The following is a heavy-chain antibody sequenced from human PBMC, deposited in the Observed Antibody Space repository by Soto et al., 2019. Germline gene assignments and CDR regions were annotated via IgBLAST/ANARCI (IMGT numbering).Heavy chain of an antibody. CDR2: IYYSGST. CDR3: ARQGLRGTMIVVVYLDAFDI. CDR1: GGSISSSSYY. D-gene: IGHD3-22*01. V-gene: IGHV4-39*01. J-gene: IGHJ3*02. Sequence: QLQLQESGPGLVKPSETLSLTCTVSGGSISSSSYYWGWIRQPPGKGLEWIGSIYYSGSTYYNPSLKSRVTISVDTSKNQFSLKLSSVTAADTAVYYCARQGLRGTMIVVVYLDAFDIWGQGTMVTVSS.